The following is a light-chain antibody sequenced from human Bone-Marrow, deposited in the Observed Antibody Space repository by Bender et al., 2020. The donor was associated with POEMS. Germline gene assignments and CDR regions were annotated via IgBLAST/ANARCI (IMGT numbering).Light chain of an antibody. Sequence: QSALTQPPSASGSPGQSVTISCTGTSGDADPYNSVSWYQHHPGKAPRLIIYEVSKRPSGIPDRFSGSMSGNTASLTVSGLQAEDEADYYCHSFAGSNNFVFGGGTKVTVL. J-gene: IGLJ3*02. CDR1: SGDADPYNS. V-gene: IGLV2-8*01. CDR2: EVS. CDR3: HSFAGSNNFV.